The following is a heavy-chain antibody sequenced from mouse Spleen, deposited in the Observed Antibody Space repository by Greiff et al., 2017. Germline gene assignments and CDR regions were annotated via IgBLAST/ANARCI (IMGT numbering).Heavy chain of an antibody. CDR2: IYPGNVNT. CDR1: GYTFTSYY. V-gene: IGHV1S56*01. Sequence: VQLQQSGPELVKPGASVRISCKASGYTFTSYYIHWVKQRPGQGLEWIGWIYPGNVNTKYNEKFKGKATLTADKSSSTAYMQLSSLTSEDSAVYFGARGGITTPFDYWGQGTTLTVSS. D-gene: IGHD2-4*01. CDR3: ARGGITTPFDY. J-gene: IGHJ2*01.